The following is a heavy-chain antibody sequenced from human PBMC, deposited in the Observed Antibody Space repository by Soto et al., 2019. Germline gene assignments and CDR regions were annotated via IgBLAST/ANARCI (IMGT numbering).Heavy chain of an antibody. V-gene: IGHV4-39*02. CDR1: GGSISSSSYY. CDR3: AREGPYYYDGSGFLGMDV. J-gene: IGHJ6*02. D-gene: IGHD3-22*01. Sequence: PSETLSLTCTVSGGSISSSSYYWGWIRQPPGKGLEWIGSIYYSGSTYYNPSLKSRVTISVDTSKNQFSLKLSSVTAADTAVYYCAREGPYYYDGSGFLGMDVWGQGTTVTVSS. CDR2: IYYSGST.